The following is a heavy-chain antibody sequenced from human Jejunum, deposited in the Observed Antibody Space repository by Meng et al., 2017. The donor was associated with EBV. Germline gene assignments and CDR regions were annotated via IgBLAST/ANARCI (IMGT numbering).Heavy chain of an antibody. J-gene: IGHJ4*02. Sequence: EMQLAGSGGGVVRPGGSLRLSCVASGFTLEDYGMNCVRQVPGKGLEWVATINWDGRRTGYADSVKGRFTISRDNAKNSLYLQMNSLRAEDTALYHCARDKRGAGYCHDYWGQGTLVTVSS. CDR2: INWDGRRT. CDR1: GFTLEDYG. CDR3: ARDKRGAGYCHDY. V-gene: IGHV3-20*01. D-gene: IGHD2-2*03.